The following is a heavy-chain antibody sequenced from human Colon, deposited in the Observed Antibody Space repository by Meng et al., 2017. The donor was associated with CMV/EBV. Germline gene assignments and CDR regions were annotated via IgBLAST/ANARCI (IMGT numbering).Heavy chain of an antibody. Sequence: GGSLRLSCAASGFTFDDYAMHWVRQAPGKGLEWVSLISWDGDTTYYADSVKGRFTISRDNSKNSLYLQMHSLRAEDTAVYYCASLQGPRTVFYDYNMDVWGQGTTVTVSS. V-gene: IGHV3-43D*03. CDR2: ISWDGDTT. CDR1: GFTFDDYA. J-gene: IGHJ6*02. D-gene: IGHD1-1*01. CDR3: ASLQGPRTVFYDYNMDV.